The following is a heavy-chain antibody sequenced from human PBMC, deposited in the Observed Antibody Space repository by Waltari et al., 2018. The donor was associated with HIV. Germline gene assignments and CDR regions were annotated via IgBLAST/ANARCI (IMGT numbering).Heavy chain of an antibody. Sequence: TFSSYAMHWVRQAPGKGLEWVAIISYDGSNKYYADSVKGRFTISRDNSKNTLYLQMNSLRAEDTAVYFCARDASRQAFDIWGQGTMVTVSS. CDR3: ARDASRQAFDI. V-gene: IGHV3-30*01. J-gene: IGHJ3*02. CDR2: ISYDGSNK. CDR1: TFSSYA.